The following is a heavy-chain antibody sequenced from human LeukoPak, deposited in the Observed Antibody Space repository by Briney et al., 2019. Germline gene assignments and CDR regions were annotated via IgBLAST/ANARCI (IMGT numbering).Heavy chain of an antibody. CDR2: FSSDGSST. CDR1: GFTFSSSA. D-gene: IGHD3-10*01. J-gene: IGHJ4*02. V-gene: IGHV3-64D*06. CDR3: VKTLKYYGSGRGLFDC. Sequence: GGSLRLSCSASGFTFSSSAMYWVRQAPGKGLEYVSAFSSDGSSTFYADSVKGRFTISRDNSKNMLYIQMSSLRADDTAVYYCVKTLKYYGSGRGLFDCWGQGILVTVSS.